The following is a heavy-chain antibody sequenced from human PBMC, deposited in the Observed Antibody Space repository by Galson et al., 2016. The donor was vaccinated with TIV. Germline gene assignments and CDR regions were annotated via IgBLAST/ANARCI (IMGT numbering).Heavy chain of an antibody. CDR2: IFYSGVT. CDR3: ARVNRVSLTQGSLIGPADNRGQLED. D-gene: IGHD1-14*01. Sequence: TLSLTCTVSGASISTSSNYWVWIRQPPGKGLEWIGTIFYSGVTYYNWSLKSRVTISMDTSERQFSLKVSSVTAADTAVYYCARVNRVSLTQGSLIGPADNRGQLEDWGQGTLVTVSS. V-gene: IGHV4-39*07. CDR1: GASISTSSNY. J-gene: IGHJ4*02.